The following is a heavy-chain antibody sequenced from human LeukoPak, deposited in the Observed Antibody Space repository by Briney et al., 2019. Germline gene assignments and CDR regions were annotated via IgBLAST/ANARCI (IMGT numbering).Heavy chain of an antibody. V-gene: IGHV3-48*04. CDR1: RFTFSSYS. J-gene: IGHJ4*02. D-gene: IGHD3-10*01. CDR3: ATTTGWFGELFDY. Sequence: GGSLRLSCAASRFTFSSYSMNWVRQAPGKGLEWVSYISSSSSTIYYADSVKGRFTISRDNAKNSLYLQMNSLRAEDTAVYYCATTTGWFGELFDYWGQGTLVTVSS. CDR2: ISSSSSTI.